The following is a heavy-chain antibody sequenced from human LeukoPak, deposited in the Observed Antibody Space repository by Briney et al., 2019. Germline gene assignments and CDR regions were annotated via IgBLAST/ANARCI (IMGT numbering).Heavy chain of an antibody. D-gene: IGHD1-14*01. CDR3: ARGIPSPPYYFDY. CDR2: IYYSGST. Sequence: TSETLSLTCTVSGGSISEDYWSWIRQPPGKGLEWIGYIYYSGSTNYNPSLKSRVTISVDTSKNQFSLKLSSVTAADTAVYYCARGIPSPPYYFDYWGQGTLVTVSS. CDR1: GGSISEDY. J-gene: IGHJ4*02. V-gene: IGHV4-59*01.